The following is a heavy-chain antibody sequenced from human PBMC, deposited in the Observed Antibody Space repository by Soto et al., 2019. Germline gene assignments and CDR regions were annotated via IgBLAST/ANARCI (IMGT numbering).Heavy chain of an antibody. CDR1: GVSSSGYY. CDR2: VNHSGTT. J-gene: IGHJ6*03. CDR3: AFGNTFYYYYMDV. Sequence: QVQVQQWGAGLLKPSETLSLSCAVSGVSSSGYYWSWIRQPPGKGLEWVGEVNHSGTTHYSPSLKSRVPISVDTSRNQFSLRLTSVPAADTAIYYCAFGNTFYYYYMDVWGKGTSVTVSS. D-gene: IGHD2-2*02. V-gene: IGHV4-34*01.